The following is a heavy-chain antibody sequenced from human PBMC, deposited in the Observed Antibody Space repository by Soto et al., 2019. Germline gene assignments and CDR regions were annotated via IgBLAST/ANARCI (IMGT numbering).Heavy chain of an antibody. D-gene: IGHD1-1*01. CDR3: AAGGIAAGTTPAYDY. CDR1: GFTFTSSA. CDR2: IVVGSGNT. Sequence: ASVKVSCKASGFTFTSSAMQWVRQARGQRLEWIGWIVVGSGNTNYAQKFQERVTITRDMSTSTAYMELSSLRSEDTAVYYCAAGGIAAGTTPAYDYWGQGTLVTVSS. V-gene: IGHV1-58*02. J-gene: IGHJ4*02.